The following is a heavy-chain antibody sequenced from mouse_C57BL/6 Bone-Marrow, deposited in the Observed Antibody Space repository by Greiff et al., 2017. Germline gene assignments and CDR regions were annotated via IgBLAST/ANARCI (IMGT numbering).Heavy chain of an antibody. J-gene: IGHJ2*01. V-gene: IGHV15-2*01. CDR2: ILPSIGRT. D-gene: IGHD1-1*01. CDR1: DSEVFPIAY. Sequence: QVQLQQSGSELRSPGSSVKLSCKDFDSEVFPIAYMSWVRQKPGHGFEWIGGILPSIGRTIYGEKFEDKATLDADTLSNTAYLELISLTSEDSAIYYCARGTTVVPYFDYWGQGTTLTVSS. CDR3: ARGTTVVPYFDY.